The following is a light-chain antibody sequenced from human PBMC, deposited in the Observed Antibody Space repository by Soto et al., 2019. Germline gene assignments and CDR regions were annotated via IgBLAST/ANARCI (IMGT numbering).Light chain of an antibody. Sequence: QSALTQPRSVSGSPGQSVTISCTGTSSDVGGYNYVSWYQQHPGKAPKLMIYDVTTRPSGVPDRFSGSKSGNTASLTISGLQADDEADYYCSSHAGSAVVFGTGTKLTVL. V-gene: IGLV2-11*01. CDR1: SSDVGGYNY. J-gene: IGLJ1*01. CDR2: DVT. CDR3: SSHAGSAVV.